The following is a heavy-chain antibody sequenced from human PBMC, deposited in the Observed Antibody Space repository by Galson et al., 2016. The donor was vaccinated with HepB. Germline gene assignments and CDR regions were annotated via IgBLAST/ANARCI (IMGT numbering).Heavy chain of an antibody. V-gene: IGHV3-48*02. CDR2: IVSGSDTI. Sequence: SLRLSCAASGFIFSRYSMNWVRQAPGKGLEWVSYIVSGSDTIYYADSVKGRFTISRDNAKNSLYLQMIGLRDEDTAVYYCARGQDTSVEIYYYSMDVWGQGTTATVSS. CDR3: ARGQDTSVEIYYYSMDV. D-gene: IGHD5-18*01. J-gene: IGHJ6*02. CDR1: GFIFSRYS.